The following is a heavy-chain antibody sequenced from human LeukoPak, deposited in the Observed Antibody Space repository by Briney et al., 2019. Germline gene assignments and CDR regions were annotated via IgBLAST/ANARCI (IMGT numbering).Heavy chain of an antibody. Sequence: ASVRVSCKASGGTFSSYAISWVRQAPGQGLEWMGRIIHIFGIANYAQKFQGRVTITADKSTSTAYMELSSLRSEDTAVYYCARASRFNYGSGADAFDIWGQGTMVTVSS. CDR2: IIHIFGIA. V-gene: IGHV1-69*04. CDR1: GGTFSSYA. CDR3: ARASRFNYGSGADAFDI. D-gene: IGHD3-10*01. J-gene: IGHJ3*02.